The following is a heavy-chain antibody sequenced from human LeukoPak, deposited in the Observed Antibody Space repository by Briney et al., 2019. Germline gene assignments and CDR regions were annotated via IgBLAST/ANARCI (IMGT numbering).Heavy chain of an antibody. D-gene: IGHD2-15*01. V-gene: IGHV4-31*03. CDR1: GGSISSSNYY. Sequence: PSETLSLTCTVSGGSISSSNYYWSWIRQHPGKGLEWIGYIYYSGSTYYNPSLKSRVTISVDTSKNQFSLKLSSVTAADTAVYYCARADCSGGSCYSFDYWGQGTLVTVSS. CDR3: ARADCSGGSCYSFDY. CDR2: IYYSGST. J-gene: IGHJ4*02.